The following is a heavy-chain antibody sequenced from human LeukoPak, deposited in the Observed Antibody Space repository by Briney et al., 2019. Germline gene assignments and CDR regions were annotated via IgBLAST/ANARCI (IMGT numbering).Heavy chain of an antibody. CDR2: IIPIFGTA. V-gene: IGHV1-69*05. CDR1: GGTFSSYA. Sequence: ASVKVSCKASGGTFSSYAISWVRQAPGQGLEWMGGIIPIFGTANYAQKFQGRVTITTDESTSTAYMELSSLRSEDTAVYYCATLFGELGGYWGQGTRVTVSS. J-gene: IGHJ4*02. D-gene: IGHD3-10*02. CDR3: ATLFGELGGY.